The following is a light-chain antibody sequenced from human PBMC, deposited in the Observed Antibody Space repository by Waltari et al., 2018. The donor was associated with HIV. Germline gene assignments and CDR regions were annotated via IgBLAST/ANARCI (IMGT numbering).Light chain of an antibody. V-gene: IGLV3-19*01. CDR3: NSRDSSDTSYV. CDR1: TLRRYY. J-gene: IGLJ1*01. Sequence: SSALTQAPAVSVALGETVRITFPRDTLRRYYSPWYQQKPRPAPILVIYDSTHRPSGIPDRFSGSTSGGTASLTITGAQAEDEADYYCNSRDSSDTSYVFGPGTYVTVL. CDR2: DST.